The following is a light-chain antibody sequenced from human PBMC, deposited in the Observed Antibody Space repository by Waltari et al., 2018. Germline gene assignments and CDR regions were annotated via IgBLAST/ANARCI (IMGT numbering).Light chain of an antibody. CDR1: QTITRY. J-gene: IGKJ1*01. V-gene: IGKV1-39*01. Sequence: DIHMTQFSSYLSASVGDRVTIPCRANQTITRYLNWYHQKTAKAPRLLIQGASSWQSEVPSRFSGSGSGTDFALTITSLQPEDFATYCCQQSYTTPRTFGQGTTVDIK. CDR3: QQSYTTPRT. CDR2: GAS.